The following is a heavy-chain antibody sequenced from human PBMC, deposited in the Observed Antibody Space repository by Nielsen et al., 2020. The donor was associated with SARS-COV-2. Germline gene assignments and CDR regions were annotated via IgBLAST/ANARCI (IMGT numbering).Heavy chain of an antibody. CDR2: IDFSSKYI. Sequence: GESLKISCAASDFTFSDYSMNWVRQAPGKGLEWVSSIDFSSKYIFYADSVKGRFTISRDNSKNTLYLQMNSLRAEDTAVYYCAREVGGRYYYGMDVWGQGTTVTVSS. CDR3: AREVGGRYYYGMDV. J-gene: IGHJ6*02. D-gene: IGHD3-16*01. CDR1: DFTFSDYS. V-gene: IGHV3-21*01.